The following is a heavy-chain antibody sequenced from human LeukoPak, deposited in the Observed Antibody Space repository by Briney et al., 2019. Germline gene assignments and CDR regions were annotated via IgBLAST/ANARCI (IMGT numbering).Heavy chain of an antibody. CDR2: IKHDGSEK. Sequence: GGSLSLSCVASGFAFNNYWMTWVRQAPGKGLEWVATIKHDGSEKYYVDSVKGRFTISRDNGKNSLYLQMNSLRAEDTAVYYCTRGGIWGMDVWGQGTTVIVSS. J-gene: IGHJ6*02. CDR3: TRGGIWGMDV. CDR1: GFAFNNYW. V-gene: IGHV3-7*01. D-gene: IGHD1-26*01.